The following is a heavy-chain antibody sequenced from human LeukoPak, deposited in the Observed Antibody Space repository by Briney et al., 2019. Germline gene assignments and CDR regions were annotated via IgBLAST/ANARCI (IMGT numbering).Heavy chain of an antibody. V-gene: IGHV4-59*01. CDR2: IYYSGST. J-gene: IGHJ3*02. CDR1: GGSISSYY. Sequence: ETLSLTCTVSGGSISSYYWSWIRHPPGKGLEWIGYIYYSGSTNYNPSLKSRVTTSVDTSKNQFSLKLSSVTAADTAVYYCARGNTNAFDIWGQGTMVTVSS. CDR3: ARGNTNAFDI. D-gene: IGHD2-2*01.